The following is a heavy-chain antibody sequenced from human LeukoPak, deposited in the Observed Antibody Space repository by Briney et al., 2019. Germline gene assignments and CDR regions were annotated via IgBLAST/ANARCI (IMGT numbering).Heavy chain of an antibody. V-gene: IGHV3-23*01. CDR1: GFTFSSYA. Sequence: GGSLRLSCAASGFTFSSYAMSWVRQAPGKGLEWVSTITGSGDNTYYTDSVKGRFTFSRDNSKSTLYLQMNSLRAEDTAVYYCARYSSGPIDYWGQGTLVTVSS. J-gene: IGHJ4*02. D-gene: IGHD6-19*01. CDR3: ARYSSGPIDY. CDR2: ITGSGDNT.